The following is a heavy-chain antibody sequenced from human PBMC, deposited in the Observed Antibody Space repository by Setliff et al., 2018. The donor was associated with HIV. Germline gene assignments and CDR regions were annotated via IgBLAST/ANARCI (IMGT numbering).Heavy chain of an antibody. CDR1: GYTFAGYY. CDR2: INPNRGGT. V-gene: IGHV1-2*06. Sequence: ASVKVSCKASGYTFAGYYMHWVRPAPGQELEWMGRINPNRGGTNYAQTFQGRVTMTMDTSISTAYMELSSLISDDTAVYYCARWQWLSHGDYYYYMDVWGKGTTVTVSS. D-gene: IGHD6-19*01. J-gene: IGHJ6*03. CDR3: ARWQWLSHGDYYYYMDV.